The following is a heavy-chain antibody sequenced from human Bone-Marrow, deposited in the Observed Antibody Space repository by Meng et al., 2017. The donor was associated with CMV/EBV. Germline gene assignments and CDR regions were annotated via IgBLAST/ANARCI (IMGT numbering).Heavy chain of an antibody. CDR3: AKDIGLHSSGYLDY. Sequence: GESLKISCAASGFTFSSYAMHWVRQAPGKGLEWVAVISYDGSNKYYADSVKGRFTISRDNSKNTLYLQMNSLRAEDMAVYYCAKDIGLHSSGYLDYWGQGTLVTVSS. CDR2: ISYDGSNK. V-gene: IGHV3-30*04. D-gene: IGHD3-22*01. CDR1: GFTFSSYA. J-gene: IGHJ4*02.